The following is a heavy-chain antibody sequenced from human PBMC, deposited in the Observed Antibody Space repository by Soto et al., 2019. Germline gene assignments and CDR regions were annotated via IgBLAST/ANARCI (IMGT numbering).Heavy chain of an antibody. CDR2: ISYDGSNK. J-gene: IGHJ4*02. CDR1: GFTFSSYG. V-gene: IGHV3-30*18. CDR3: AKDRGEWELLLVLDY. Sequence: QVQLVESGGGVVQPGRSLRLSCAASGFTFSSYGMHWVRQAPGKGLEWVAVISYDGSNKYYADSVKGRFTISRDNSKNTLYLQMNSLRAEDTAVYYCAKDRGEWELLLVLDYWGQGTLVTVSS. D-gene: IGHD1-26*01.